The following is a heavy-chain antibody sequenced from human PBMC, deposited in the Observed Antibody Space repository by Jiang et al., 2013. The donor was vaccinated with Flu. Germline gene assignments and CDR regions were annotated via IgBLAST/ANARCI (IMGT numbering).Heavy chain of an antibody. CDR2: INPDSGST. Sequence: GAEVKKPGASVTVSCKASGYSFTDHYLHWVRQAPGQGLEWMGWINPDSGSTSYSQKFRGRVTMTRDTSINTAYMDLRRLRSDDTAVYYCARIPRGSGGYDYWGQGTPVTVSS. D-gene: IGHD5-12*01. J-gene: IGHJ4*02. CDR1: GYSFTDHY. V-gene: IGHV1-2*02. CDR3: ARIPRGSGGYDY.